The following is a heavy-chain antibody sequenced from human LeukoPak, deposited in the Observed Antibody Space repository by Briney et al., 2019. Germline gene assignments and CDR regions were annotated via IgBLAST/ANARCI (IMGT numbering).Heavy chain of an antibody. CDR1: GGSFSNYNYY. CDR3: ARQNNFDFWSGFFDY. D-gene: IGHD3-3*01. J-gene: IGHJ4*02. Sequence: SETLSLTCTVSGGSFSNYNYYWGWIRQSPGKGLEWIGSIHFVGSTYYNPSLKRRVTISVDTSKNQFSLNLSSVTAADTAVYYCARQNNFDFWSGFFDYWGLGALVTVSS. CDR2: IHFVGST. V-gene: IGHV4-39*01.